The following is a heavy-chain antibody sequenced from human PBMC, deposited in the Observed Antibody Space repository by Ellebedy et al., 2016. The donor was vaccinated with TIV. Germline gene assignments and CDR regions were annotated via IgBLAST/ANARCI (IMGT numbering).Heavy chain of an antibody. CDR2: ITGSGGST. CDR1: GFTFSSYA. Sequence: GESLKISCAASGFTFSSYAMTWVRQAPGKGLEWVSAITGSGGSTYYADSVKGRFTISRDNSKNTVSLQMNSLRVEDTAVYYCARVRSSAFEIWGQGTMVTVSS. J-gene: IGHJ3*02. CDR3: ARVRSSAFEI. V-gene: IGHV3-23*01.